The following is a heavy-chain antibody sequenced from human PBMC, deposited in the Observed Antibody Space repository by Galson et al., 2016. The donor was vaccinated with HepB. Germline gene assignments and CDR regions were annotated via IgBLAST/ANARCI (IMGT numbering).Heavy chain of an antibody. J-gene: IGHJ4*02. V-gene: IGHV4-59*13. CDR1: SYY. CDR2: IDYSGRT. Sequence: SYYWSWIRQSPGKGLEWIGSIDYSGRTNHNLALKSRVTISADTSKNQISLRLSSVTAADTAVYYCARYRSGYSSGWAHDGFDYWGQGTLVTVSS. D-gene: IGHD6-19*01. CDR3: ARYRSGYSSGWAHDGFDY.